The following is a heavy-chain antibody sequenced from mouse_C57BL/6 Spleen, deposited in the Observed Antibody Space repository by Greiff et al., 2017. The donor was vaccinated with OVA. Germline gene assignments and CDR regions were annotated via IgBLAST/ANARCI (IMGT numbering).Heavy chain of an antibody. CDR2: ISDGGSYT. CDR3: ARPMDYDKGFAY. CDR1: GFTFSSYA. V-gene: IGHV5-4*03. D-gene: IGHD2-4*01. Sequence: EVKLVESGGGLVKPGGSLKLSCAASGFTFSSYAMSWVRQTPEKRLEWVATISDGGSYTYYPDNVKGRVTISRDHAKNNLYLQMSHLKSEDTAMYYCARPMDYDKGFAYWGQGTLVTDSA. J-gene: IGHJ3*01.